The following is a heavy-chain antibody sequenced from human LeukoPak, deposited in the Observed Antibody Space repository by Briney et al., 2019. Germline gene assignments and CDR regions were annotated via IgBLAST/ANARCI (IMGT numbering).Heavy chain of an antibody. J-gene: IGHJ3*02. V-gene: IGHV3-53*01. CDR1: GFTVSSNY. Sequence: GGSLRLSCAASGFTVSSNYMCWVRQAPGKGLEWVSVIYSGGSTYYADSVKGRFTISRDNSKNTLYLQMNSLRAEDTAVYYCARGDTAMAYDAFDIWGQGTMVTVSS. CDR3: ARGDTAMAYDAFDI. D-gene: IGHD5-18*01. CDR2: IYSGGST.